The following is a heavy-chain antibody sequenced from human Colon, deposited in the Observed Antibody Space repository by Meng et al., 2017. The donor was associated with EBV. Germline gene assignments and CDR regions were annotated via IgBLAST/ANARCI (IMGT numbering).Heavy chain of an antibody. CDR2: VYHTGST. D-gene: IGHD2-21*01. Sequence: VALQASGPGLSKTAGTLSLTGAFSGGSISSSHWWTWVRQPPGKGLEWIGEVYHTGSTKYNPSLKSRLTISVDKSKNQFSLNLTSVTAADTAVYYCARVWQSLTAFFDSWGQGTLVTVSS. CDR1: GGSISSSHW. J-gene: IGHJ4*02. V-gene: IGHV4-4*02. CDR3: ARVWQSLTAFFDS.